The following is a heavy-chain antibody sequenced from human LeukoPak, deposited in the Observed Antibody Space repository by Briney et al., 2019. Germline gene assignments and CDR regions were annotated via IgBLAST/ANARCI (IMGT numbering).Heavy chain of an antibody. V-gene: IGHV4-59*08. Sequence: SETLSLTCTVSGGSISSYYWSWIRQPPGKGLEWIAYIYYSGSPDYNPPLKSRVTISVDTSKNQFSLKLSSVTAADTAVYYCARHYSDSSGDNAFDIWGQGTMVTVSS. CDR2: IYYSGSP. D-gene: IGHD3-10*01. J-gene: IGHJ3*02. CDR3: ARHYSDSSGDNAFDI. CDR1: GGSISSYY.